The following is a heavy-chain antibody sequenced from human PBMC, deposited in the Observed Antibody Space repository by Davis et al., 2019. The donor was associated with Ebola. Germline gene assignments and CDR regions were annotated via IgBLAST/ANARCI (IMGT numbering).Heavy chain of an antibody. D-gene: IGHD3-9*01. CDR2: ISAYNGNT. V-gene: IGHV1-18*01. CDR3: AREEPWGRYFDWFHKGSYYGMDV. Sequence: ASVKVSCKASGYTFTSYGISWVRQAPGQGLEWMGWISAYNGNTNYAQKLQGRVTMTTDTSTSTAYMELRSLRSDDTAVYYCAREEPWGRYFDWFHKGSYYGMDVWGQGTTVTVS. CDR1: GYTFTSYG. J-gene: IGHJ6*02.